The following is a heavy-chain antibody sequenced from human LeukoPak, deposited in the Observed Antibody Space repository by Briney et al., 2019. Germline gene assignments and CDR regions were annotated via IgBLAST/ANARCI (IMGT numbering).Heavy chain of an antibody. J-gene: IGHJ6*02. CDR2: IYHSGST. CDR3: ARGHLRGSSGEDYYYYYGMDV. D-gene: IGHD6-19*01. Sequence: SETLSLTCAVSGGSISSSNWWSWVRQPPGKGLEWIGEIYHSGSTNYNPSLKSRVTISVDTSKNQFSLKLSSVTAADTAVYYCARGHLRGSSGEDYYYYYGMDVWGQGTTVTVSS. V-gene: IGHV4-4*02. CDR1: GGSISSSNW.